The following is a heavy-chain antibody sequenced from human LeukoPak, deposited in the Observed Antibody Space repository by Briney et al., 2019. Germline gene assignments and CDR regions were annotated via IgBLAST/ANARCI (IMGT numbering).Heavy chain of an antibody. D-gene: IGHD2-2*01. CDR1: TXXXXA. CDR2: INXGNGNT. J-gene: IGHJ5*02. Sequence: TXXXXAMXXVRQAPGQRLEWMXXINXGNGNTKYSQKFQGRVTITRDTSASTAYMELSSLRSEDTAVYYCARANIVVVPAAMWCEFDPWGQGTLVTVSS. CDR3: ARANIVVVPAAMWCEFDP. V-gene: IGHV1-3*01.